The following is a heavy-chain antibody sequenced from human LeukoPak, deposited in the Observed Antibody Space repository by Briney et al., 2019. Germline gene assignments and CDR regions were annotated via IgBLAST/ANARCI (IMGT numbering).Heavy chain of an antibody. CDR3: ARDHDSSGYSYYYAMDV. Sequence: SETLSLTCTVSGGSISSGDYSWTWIRQPPGKGLEWIGCICNSGNTYYDSSLRSRLTISVDTSKNQFSLKLSSMTAADTAVYYCARDHDSSGYSYYYAMDVWGRGATVTVSS. V-gene: IGHV4-30-4*01. CDR2: ICNSGNT. J-gene: IGHJ6*02. CDR1: GGSISSGDYS. D-gene: IGHD3-22*01.